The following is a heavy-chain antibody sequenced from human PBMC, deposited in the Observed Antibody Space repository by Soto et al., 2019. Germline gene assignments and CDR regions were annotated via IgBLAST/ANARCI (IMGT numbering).Heavy chain of an antibody. CDR3: ARSRDGYSFYFYYGMDG. J-gene: IGHJ6*02. CDR2: ILHDGSAE. V-gene: IGHV3-30*03. CDR1: GFIFISYG. Sequence: GGSLRLSCADSGFIFISYGMHFFRHSAVKWLEWMALILHDGSAEYYADSVKGRFTISRDNSKNTLYLQMNSLTAEDTAVYYCARSRDGYSFYFYYGMDGWGQGTTVTVSS. D-gene: IGHD4-4*01.